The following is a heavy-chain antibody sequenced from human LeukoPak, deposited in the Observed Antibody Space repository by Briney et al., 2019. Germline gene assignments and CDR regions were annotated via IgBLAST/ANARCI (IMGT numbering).Heavy chain of an antibody. CDR1: GASISSYY. D-gene: IGHD4-17*01. CDR2: ISYSGST. J-gene: IGHJ4*02. V-gene: IGHV4-59*12. CDR3: ARDRDRNYGDCYFDY. Sequence: PSETLSLTCTVSGASISSYYWSWIRQPPGKGLECIGYISYSGSTNFNPSLKSRVTISVDTSKNQFSLRLSSVTAADTAVYYCARDRDRNYGDCYFDYWGQGTLVTVSS.